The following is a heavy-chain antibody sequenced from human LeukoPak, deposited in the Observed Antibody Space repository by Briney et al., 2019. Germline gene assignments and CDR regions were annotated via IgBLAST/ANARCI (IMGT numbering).Heavy chain of an antibody. V-gene: IGHV1-18*03. CDR3: ARDRLGLLWFGELRENWFDP. CDR1: GYTFTSYG. D-gene: IGHD3-10*01. CDR2: ISAYNGNT. Sequence: GASVKVSCKASGYTFTSYGISWVRQAPGQGLEWMGWISAYNGNTNYAQKLQGRVTMTTDTSTSTAYMELSSLRSEDMAVYYCARDRLGLLWFGELRENWFDPWGQGTLVTVSS. J-gene: IGHJ5*02.